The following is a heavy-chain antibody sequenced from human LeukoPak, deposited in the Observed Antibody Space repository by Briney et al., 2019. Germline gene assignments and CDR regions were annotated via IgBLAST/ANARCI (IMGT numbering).Heavy chain of an antibody. Sequence: GGSLRLSCVASGLNFDDSAMHWVRQSPGKGLEWVSLISADGGSTFSADSVKGRFSISRDNSKNSLYLQMNSLRSEDTAMYYCAKESGKFDYWGQGTLVAVSS. V-gene: IGHV3-43*02. J-gene: IGHJ4*02. CDR2: ISADGGST. CDR1: GLNFDDSA. CDR3: AKESGKFDY.